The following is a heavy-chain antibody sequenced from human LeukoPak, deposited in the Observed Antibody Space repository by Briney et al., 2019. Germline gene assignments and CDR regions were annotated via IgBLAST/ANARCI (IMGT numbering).Heavy chain of an antibody. Sequence: GGSLRLSCAASGFTFSRFWIYWVRHAPGKGLVWVSRINSDGSETMYADSVKGRFTISRDNAKNSLYLQMNSLRAEDTAVYYCARGGNLENWGRGTLVTVSS. CDR3: ARGGNLEN. V-gene: IGHV3-74*03. CDR2: INSDGSET. CDR1: GFTFSRFW. J-gene: IGHJ4*02. D-gene: IGHD1-14*01.